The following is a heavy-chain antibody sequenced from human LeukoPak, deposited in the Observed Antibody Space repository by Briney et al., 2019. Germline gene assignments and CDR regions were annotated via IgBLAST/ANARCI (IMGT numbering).Heavy chain of an antibody. CDR2: ISDIGGSK. V-gene: IGHV3-23*01. J-gene: IGHJ3*02. CDR1: GFTFSSYA. D-gene: IGHD3-10*01. Sequence: GGSLRLSCAASGFTFSSYAMSWVRQAPGKGLEWVSVISDIGGSKYYADSVKGRFTISRDNSKNTLYLQMNSLRAEDTAEYYCAKVGRITVLQGARDAFDIWGQGTMVTVSS. CDR3: AKVGRITVLQGARDAFDI.